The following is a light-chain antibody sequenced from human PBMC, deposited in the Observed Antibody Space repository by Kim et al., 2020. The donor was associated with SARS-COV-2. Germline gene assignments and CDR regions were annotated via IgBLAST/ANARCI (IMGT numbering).Light chain of an antibody. J-gene: IGLJ3*02. V-gene: IGLV1-40*01. CDR3: QSYDTSLIGSV. CDR2: NNT. Sequence: RVTISCTGSSSNIVAGYDVLLYQQLPGTAPKPLIYNNTNRPSEVPDRFSGSKSGSSASLAITGLQAEDEADYYCQSYDTSLIGSVFGGGTQLTVL. CDR1: SSNIVAGYD.